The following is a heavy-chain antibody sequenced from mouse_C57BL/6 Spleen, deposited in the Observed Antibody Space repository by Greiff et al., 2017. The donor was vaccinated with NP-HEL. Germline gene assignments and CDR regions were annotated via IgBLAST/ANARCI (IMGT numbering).Heavy chain of an antibody. D-gene: IGHD3-2*02. V-gene: IGHV10-1*01. J-gene: IGHJ4*01. CDR1: GFSFNTYA. CDR2: IRSKSNNYAT. CDR3: VRQGQDYYAMDY. Sequence: EADGGLVQPKGSLTLSCAASGFSFNTYAMNWVRQAPGKGLEWVARIRSKSNNYATYYADSVKDRFTISRDDSESMLYLQMNNLKTEDTAMYYCVRQGQDYYAMDYWGQGTSVTVSS.